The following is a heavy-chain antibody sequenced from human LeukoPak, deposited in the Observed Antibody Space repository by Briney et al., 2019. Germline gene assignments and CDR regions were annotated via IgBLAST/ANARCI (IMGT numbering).Heavy chain of an antibody. V-gene: IGHV4-30-4*01. CDR1: GGSISSGDYY. Sequence: SETLYLTCSVSGGSISSGDYYWSWIRQPPGKGLEWVGYIYYSGRTYYSPSLMSRVTISIDTSKNQFSLKLTSVTDADTAVYFCARGRFYGPADYWGQGTLLTVSS. CDR2: IYYSGRT. CDR3: ARGRFYGPADY. J-gene: IGHJ4*02. D-gene: IGHD2/OR15-2a*01.